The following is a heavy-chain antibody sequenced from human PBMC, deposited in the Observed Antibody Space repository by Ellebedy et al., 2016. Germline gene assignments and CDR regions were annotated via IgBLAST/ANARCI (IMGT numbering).Heavy chain of an antibody. V-gene: IGHV4-34*01. Sequence: SETLSLTCAVYGGSFSGYYWSWIRQPPGKGLEWIGEINHSGSTNYNPSLKSRVTISVDTSKNQFSLKLSSVTAADTAVYYCARGHPMVRGAPWGQGTLVTVSS. CDR2: INHSGST. J-gene: IGHJ5*02. CDR3: ARGHPMVRGAP. CDR1: GGSFSGYY. D-gene: IGHD3-10*01.